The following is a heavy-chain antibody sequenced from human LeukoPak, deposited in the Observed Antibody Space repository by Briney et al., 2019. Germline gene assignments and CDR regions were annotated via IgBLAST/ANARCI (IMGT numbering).Heavy chain of an antibody. J-gene: IGHJ4*02. V-gene: IGHV2-5*02. CDR2: IYWDDDK. Sequence: SGPTLVNPTQTLTLTCTFSGFSLSTSGVGVGWIRQPPGKALEWLALIYWDDDKRYSPSLKSGLTITKDTSKNQVVLTMTNMDPVDTATYYCALISIAVAEAYFDYWGQGTLVTVSS. D-gene: IGHD6-19*01. CDR1: GFSLSTSGVG. CDR3: ALISIAVAEAYFDY.